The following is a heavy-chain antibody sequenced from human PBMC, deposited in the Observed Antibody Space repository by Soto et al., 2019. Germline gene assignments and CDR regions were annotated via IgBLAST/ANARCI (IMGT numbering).Heavy chain of an antibody. D-gene: IGHD3-22*01. CDR3: AKESIAVVSYYYYGMDV. CDR2: ISYDGSNK. Sequence: VQLVESGGGVVQPGRSLRLSCAASGFTFSSYGMHWVRQAPGKGLEWVAVISYDGSNKYYADSVKGRFTISRDNSKNTLYLQMNSLRAEDTAVYYCAKESIAVVSYYYYGMDVWGQGTTVTVSS. J-gene: IGHJ6*02. V-gene: IGHV3-30*18. CDR1: GFTFSSYG.